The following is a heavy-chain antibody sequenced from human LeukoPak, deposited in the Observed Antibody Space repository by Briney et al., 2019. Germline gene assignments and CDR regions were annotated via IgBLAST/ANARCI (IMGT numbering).Heavy chain of an antibody. CDR1: GFTFSSYA. D-gene: IGHD4-17*01. Sequence: GGSLRLSCAASGFTFSSYAIHWVRQAPGKGLEWVAVISYDGSNKLYADAVKGRFTISRDNAKNPLYLQMNSLRAEDTAMYYCARELYDYGASAAFDYWGQGSLVTVSS. CDR3: ARELYDYGASAAFDY. CDR2: ISYDGSNK. V-gene: IGHV3-30*04. J-gene: IGHJ4*02.